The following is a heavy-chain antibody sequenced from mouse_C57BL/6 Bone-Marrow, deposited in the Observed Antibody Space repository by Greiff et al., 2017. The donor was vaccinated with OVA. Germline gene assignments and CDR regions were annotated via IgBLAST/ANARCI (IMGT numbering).Heavy chain of an antibody. CDR2: IDPETGGT. V-gene: IGHV1-15*01. J-gene: IGHJ4*01. CDR1: GYTFTDYE. CDR3: TRGYSNYYAMDY. D-gene: IGHD2-5*01. Sequence: VKLMESGAELVRPGASVTLSCKASGYTFTDYEMHWVKQTPVHGLEWLGAIDPETGGTAYNQKFKGKAILTADKSSSTAYMELRSLTSEDSAVYYCTRGYSNYYAMDYWGQGTSVTVSS.